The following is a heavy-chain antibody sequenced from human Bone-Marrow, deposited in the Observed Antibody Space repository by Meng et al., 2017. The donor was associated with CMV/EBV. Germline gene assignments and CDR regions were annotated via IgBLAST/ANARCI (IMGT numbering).Heavy chain of an antibody. V-gene: IGHV3-15*01. CDR3: TTDPSADIESP. CDR2: IKSKTDGETT. D-gene: IGHD2-15*01. CDR1: GFTFSSAW. J-gene: IGHJ5*02. Sequence: AASGFTFSSAWMSWVRQAPGKGLEWVGRIKSKTDGETTDYAAPVKGRFTISRDDSKNTLYLQMNSLKTEDTAVYYCTTDPSADIESPWGQGTLVTVSS.